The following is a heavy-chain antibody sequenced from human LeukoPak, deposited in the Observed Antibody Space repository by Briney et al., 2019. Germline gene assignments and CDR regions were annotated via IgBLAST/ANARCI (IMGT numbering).Heavy chain of an antibody. Sequence: SETLSLTCTVSGDSISSYYWSWIRQPPGKGLEWIGYIYYSGSTNYNASLKSRVTISVDTSKNQFSLNLSSMTAADTAVYYCARMELTGDLTTANFDFWGQGTLVTVSS. V-gene: IGHV4-59*01. CDR2: IYYSGST. CDR1: GDSISSYY. CDR3: ARMELTGDLTTANFDF. J-gene: IGHJ4*02. D-gene: IGHD7-27*01.